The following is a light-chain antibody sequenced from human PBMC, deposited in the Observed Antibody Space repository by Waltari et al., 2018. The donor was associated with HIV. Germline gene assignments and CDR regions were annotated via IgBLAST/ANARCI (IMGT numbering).Light chain of an antibody. Sequence: QSVLTQPPSVSGAPGQRVTISCTGSSSNIGAPYDVHWYHQLPGSAPKLLIYGTSNRPSGVPDRLSGSKSGTSASLAITELQAEDEADYYCQSYDSSLSGWVFGGGTKLTVL. J-gene: IGLJ3*02. CDR3: QSYDSSLSGWV. CDR2: GTS. CDR1: SSNIGAPYD. V-gene: IGLV1-40*01.